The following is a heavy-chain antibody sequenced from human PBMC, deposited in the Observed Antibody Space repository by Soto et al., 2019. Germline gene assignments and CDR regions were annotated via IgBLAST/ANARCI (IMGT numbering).Heavy chain of an antibody. D-gene: IGHD6-6*01. V-gene: IGHV1-69*13. CDR3: AESIAARGNWFDP. Sequence: SVKVSCKASGGTFSSYAISWVRQAPGQGLEWMGGIIPILGTANYAQKFQGRVTITADESTSTAYMELSSLRSEDTAVYYCAESIAARGNWFDPWGQGTLVTVSS. CDR2: IIPILGTA. J-gene: IGHJ5*02. CDR1: GGTFSSYA.